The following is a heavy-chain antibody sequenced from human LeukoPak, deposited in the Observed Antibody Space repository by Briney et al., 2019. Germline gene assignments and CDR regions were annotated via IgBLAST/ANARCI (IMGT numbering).Heavy chain of an antibody. CDR2: INSDGSST. V-gene: IGHV3-74*01. Sequence: GGSLRLSCAASGFSFSSYWMHWVRQAPGKGLVWVSRINSDGSSTTYADSVKGRSSISRDNAKSTLYLQMNSLRAEDTAVYYCARAAMVNSGDYWGQGTLVTVSS. J-gene: IGHJ4*02. D-gene: IGHD5-18*01. CDR1: GFSFSSYW. CDR3: ARAAMVNSGDY.